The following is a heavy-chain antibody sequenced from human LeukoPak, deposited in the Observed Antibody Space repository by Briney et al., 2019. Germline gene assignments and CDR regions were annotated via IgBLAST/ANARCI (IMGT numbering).Heavy chain of an antibody. D-gene: IGHD3-3*01. CDR1: GFTFDDYA. J-gene: IGHJ4*02. CDR3: ASANFWSGYSFDY. V-gene: IGHV3-53*01. Sequence: PGRSLRLSCAASGFTFDDYAMHWVRQAPGKGLEWVSVIYSGGSTYYADSVKGRFTISRDNSKNTLYLQMNSLRAEDTAVYYCASANFWSGYSFDYWGQGTLVTVSS. CDR2: IYSGGST.